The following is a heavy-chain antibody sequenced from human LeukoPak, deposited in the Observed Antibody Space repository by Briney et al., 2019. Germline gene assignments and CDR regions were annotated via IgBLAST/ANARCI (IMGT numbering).Heavy chain of an antibody. D-gene: IGHD6-19*01. CDR1: GFTFSSYE. CDR3: ARDLLSGWVGLGY. CDR2: ITSSSSYI. J-gene: IGHJ4*02. Sequence: KTGGSLRLSCAASGFTFSSYEMNWVRQAPGKGLEWVSSITSSSSYIYYADSVKGRFTISRDNAKNSVYLQMNSLRAEDTAVYYCARDLLSGWVGLGYWGQGTLVTVSS. V-gene: IGHV3-21*01.